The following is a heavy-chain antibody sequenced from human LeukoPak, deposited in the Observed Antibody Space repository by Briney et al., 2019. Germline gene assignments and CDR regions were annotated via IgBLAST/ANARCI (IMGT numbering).Heavy chain of an antibody. J-gene: IGHJ4*02. CDR3: ARNLEAEGDFDY. D-gene: IGHD1-1*01. CDR2: IKQDGSEK. Sequence: GGTLRLSCAASGFTFSSYWMSWVRQAPGKGLEWVANIKQDGSEKYYMDSVKGRFTISRDNAKNSLYVQMNSLRGEDTAVYYCARNLEAEGDFDYWGQGTLVTVSS. V-gene: IGHV3-7*03. CDR1: GFTFSSYW.